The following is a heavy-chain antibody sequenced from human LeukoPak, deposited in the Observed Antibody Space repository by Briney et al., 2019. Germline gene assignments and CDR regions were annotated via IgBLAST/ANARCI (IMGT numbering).Heavy chain of an antibody. D-gene: IGHD3-3*01. CDR3: ARDHGLRFLEWLLDY. CDR2: ICYDGSNK. Sequence: GRSLRLSCAASGFTFSSYGMHWVRQAPGKGLEWVAVICYDGSNKYYADSVKGRFTISRDNSKNTLYLQMNTLRAEDTAVYYCARDHGLRFLEWLLDYWGQGTLVTVSS. J-gene: IGHJ4*02. CDR1: GFTFSSYG. V-gene: IGHV3-33*01.